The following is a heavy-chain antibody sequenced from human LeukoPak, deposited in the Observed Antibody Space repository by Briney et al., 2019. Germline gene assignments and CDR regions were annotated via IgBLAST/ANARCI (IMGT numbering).Heavy chain of an antibody. V-gene: IGHV1-2*02. CDR2: INPNSGGT. CDR1: GYTFTGYY. Sequence: EASVKVSCKASGYTFTGYYMHWVRQAPGQGLEWMGWINPNSGGTNYAQKFQGRVTMTRDTSISTAYMELSRLRSDDTAVYYCARDRTWGYSYATDAFDIWGQGTMVTVSS. CDR3: ARDRTWGYSYATDAFDI. D-gene: IGHD5-18*01. J-gene: IGHJ3*02.